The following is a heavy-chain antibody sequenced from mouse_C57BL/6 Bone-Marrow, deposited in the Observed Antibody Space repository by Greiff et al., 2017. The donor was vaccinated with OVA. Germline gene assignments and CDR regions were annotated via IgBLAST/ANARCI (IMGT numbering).Heavy chain of an antibody. CDR3: ARGSSGRYFDY. CDR2: IYPRSGNT. J-gene: IGHJ2*01. Sequence: VKLQESGAELARPGASVKLSCKASGYTFTSYGISWVKQRTGQGLEWIGEIYPRSGNTYYNEKFKGKATLTADKSSSPAYMELRSLTSEDSAVYFCARGSSGRYFDYWGQGTTLTVSS. D-gene: IGHD3-2*02. CDR1: GYTFTSYG. V-gene: IGHV1-81*01.